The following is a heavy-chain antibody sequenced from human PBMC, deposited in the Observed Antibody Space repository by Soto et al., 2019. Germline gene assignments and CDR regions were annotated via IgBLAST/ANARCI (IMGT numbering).Heavy chain of an antibody. V-gene: IGHV1-3*01. Sequence: ASVKVSCKASGYTFTSYGIHWVRQAPGQRLEWMGWINAANGDTKYSPKFQGRVTITRDTSASTAYMELSSLRSEDTAVYYCVRRHVSATGIDWFGPCGQGTLVTVSS. CDR3: VRRHVSATGIDWFGP. J-gene: IGHJ5*02. CDR2: INAANGDT. CDR1: GYTFTSYG. D-gene: IGHD6-13*01.